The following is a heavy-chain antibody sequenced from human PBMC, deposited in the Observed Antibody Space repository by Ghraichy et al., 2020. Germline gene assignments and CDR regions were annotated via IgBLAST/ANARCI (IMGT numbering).Heavy chain of an antibody. V-gene: IGHV4-34*01. CDR2: INHSGTT. Sequence: SQTLSLTCAVYGGSLSDYYWSWIRQPPGKGLEWIGEINHSGTTNYNPSLKSRVTISVDTSENQFSLKLSSVTAADTAVYFCARGDKDSSGYYMYYFNYWGQGTLVTVSS. J-gene: IGHJ4*02. CDR1: GGSLSDYY. D-gene: IGHD3-22*01. CDR3: ARGDKDSSGYYMYYFNY.